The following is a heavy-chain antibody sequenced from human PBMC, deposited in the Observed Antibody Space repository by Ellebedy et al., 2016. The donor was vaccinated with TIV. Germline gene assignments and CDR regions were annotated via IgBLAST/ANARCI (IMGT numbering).Heavy chain of an antibody. CDR1: GFSLSTSGMR. J-gene: IGHJ4*02. V-gene: IGHV2-70*04. CDR2: IDWDDDK. D-gene: IGHD4-17*01. Sequence: SGPTLVKPTQTLTLTCTFSGFSLSTSGMRVNWIRQPPGKALEWLARIDWDDDKFYSTSLKTRLTISKDTSKNQVVLTMTNMDPVDTATYYCAGTTVTGFDYWGQGTLVTVSS. CDR3: AGTTVTGFDY.